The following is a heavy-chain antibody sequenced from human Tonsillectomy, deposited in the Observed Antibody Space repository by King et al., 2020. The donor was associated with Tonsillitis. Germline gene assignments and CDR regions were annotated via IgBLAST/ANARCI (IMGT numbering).Heavy chain of an antibody. CDR2: ISSSSSYI. CDR1: GFTFSSYS. V-gene: IGHV3-21*01. J-gene: IGHJ4*02. D-gene: IGHD3-22*01. Sequence: VQLVESGGGLVKPGGSLRLSCAASGFTFSSYSMNWVRQAPGKGLEWVSFISSSSSYIYYADSVKGRFTISRDNAKNSLYLQMNSLRAEDTAVYYCASYYYDTSGYWSFDYWGQGTLVTVSS. CDR3: ASYYYDTSGYWSFDY.